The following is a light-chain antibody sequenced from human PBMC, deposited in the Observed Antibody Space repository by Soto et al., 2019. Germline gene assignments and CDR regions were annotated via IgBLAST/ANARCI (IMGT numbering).Light chain of an antibody. Sequence: ETVLTQSPATLSVSPGERATLSCRASQSVSSNLAWYQQKPGQAPRLLITDASTRATGIPARFSGSGSGTDFTLTISSLQSEDFAVYYCQQYNDWPPLTFGGGTRVEIK. CDR1: QSVSSN. J-gene: IGKJ4*01. V-gene: IGKV3-15*01. CDR2: DAS. CDR3: QQYNDWPPLT.